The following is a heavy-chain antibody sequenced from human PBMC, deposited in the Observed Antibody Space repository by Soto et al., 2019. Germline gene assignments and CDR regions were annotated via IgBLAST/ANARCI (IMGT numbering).Heavy chain of an antibody. J-gene: IGHJ4*02. D-gene: IGHD5-12*01. CDR1: GFTFSSYW. CDR3: ARGLRGYSGYDLIDY. V-gene: IGHV3-74*01. CDR2: INSDGSST. Sequence: GGSLRLSCAASGFTFSSYWMHWVRQAPGKGLVWVSRINSDGSSTSYADSVKGRFTISRDNAKNTLYLQMNSLRAEDTAVYYCARGLRGYSGYDLIDYWGQGTLVTVSS.